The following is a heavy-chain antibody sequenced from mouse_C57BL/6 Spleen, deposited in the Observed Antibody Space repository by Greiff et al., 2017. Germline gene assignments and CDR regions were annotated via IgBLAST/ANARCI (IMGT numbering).Heavy chain of an antibody. J-gene: IGHJ3*01. CDR3: ARGKDYTAY. Sequence: ESGPGLVKPSQSLSLTCSVTGYSITSGYYWNWIRQFPGNKLEWMGYISYDGSNNYNPSLKNRISITLDTSKNQFFLKLNSVTTEDTATYYCARGKDYTAYWGQGTLVTVSA. CDR1: GYSITSGYY. CDR2: ISYDGSN. V-gene: IGHV3-6*01. D-gene: IGHD2-12*01.